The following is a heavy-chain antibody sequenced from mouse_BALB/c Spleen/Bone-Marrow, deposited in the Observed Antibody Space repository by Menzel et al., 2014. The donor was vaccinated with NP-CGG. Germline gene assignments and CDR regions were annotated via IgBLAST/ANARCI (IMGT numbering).Heavy chain of an antibody. V-gene: IGHV5-9-2*01. Sequence: EVKLVESGGGLVKSGGSLKLSCAASGFTFNSYGMSWVRQTPEKRLEWVATISGGGSYTFYPVSVKGRFTISRDNARNSLYLQMSSLRSEDTALYYCARQAYYDQTEVSFVYWGQGTLVTVSA. CDR1: GFTFNSYG. J-gene: IGHJ3*01. CDR3: ARQAYYDQTEVSFVY. D-gene: IGHD2-4*01. CDR2: ISGGGSYT.